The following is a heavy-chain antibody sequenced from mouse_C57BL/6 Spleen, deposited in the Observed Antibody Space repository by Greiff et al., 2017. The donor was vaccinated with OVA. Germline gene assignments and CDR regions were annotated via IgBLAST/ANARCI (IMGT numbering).Heavy chain of an antibody. CDR1: GFTFSDAW. J-gene: IGHJ4*01. D-gene: IGHD1-1*01. CDR2: IRNKANNHAT. V-gene: IGHV6-6*01. Sequence: EVQLVESGGGLVQPGGSMKLSCAASGFTFSDAWMDWVRQSPEKGLEWVAEIRNKANNHATYYAESVKGRFTISRDDSKSSVYLQMNSLRAEDTGIYYCTRRRSYYAMDYWGQGTSVTVSS. CDR3: TRRRSYYAMDY.